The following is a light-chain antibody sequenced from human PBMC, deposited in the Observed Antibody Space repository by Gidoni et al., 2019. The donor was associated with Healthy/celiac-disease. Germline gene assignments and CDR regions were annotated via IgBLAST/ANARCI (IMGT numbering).Light chain of an antibody. Sequence: DSQMTQSPSSVSASVGDRVTITCRASQGISSWLAWYQQQPGKAPKLLIYAASSLQSGVPSMFRVSGSGPAFTLTISSLQPEDFATSSCQQANSFPLTFGGGTKVEIQ. CDR2: AAS. CDR3: QQANSFPLT. J-gene: IGKJ4*01. CDR1: QGISSW. V-gene: IGKV1-12*01.